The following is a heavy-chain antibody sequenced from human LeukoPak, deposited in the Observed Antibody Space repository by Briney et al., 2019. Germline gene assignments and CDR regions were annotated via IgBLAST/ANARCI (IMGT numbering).Heavy chain of an antibody. J-gene: IGHJ6*03. D-gene: IGHD1-26*01. V-gene: IGHV3-23*01. CDR1: GFTFSSYA. CDR2: ISGSGGST. CDR3: AEFLWELHYYYYMDV. Sequence: PGGSLRLSCAASGFTFSSYAMSWVRQAPGKGLEWVSAISGSGGSTYYADSVKGRFTISRDNSKNTLYLQMNSLRAEDTAVYYCAEFLWELHYYYYMDVWGKGTTVTVSS.